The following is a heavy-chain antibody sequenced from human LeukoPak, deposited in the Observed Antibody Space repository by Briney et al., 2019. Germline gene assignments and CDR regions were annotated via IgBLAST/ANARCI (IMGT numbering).Heavy chain of an antibody. Sequence: ASVKVSCKASGYTFTSYYMHWVRLAPGQGLEWMGVINPSGGSTRYAQKFQDRVTMTRDMSTSTVYMELSSLRSEDTAVYYCAREGVSGSYLGYWGQGTLVTVSS. CDR2: INPSGGST. D-gene: IGHD1-26*01. J-gene: IGHJ4*02. CDR3: AREGVSGSYLGY. CDR1: GYTFTSYY. V-gene: IGHV1-46*01.